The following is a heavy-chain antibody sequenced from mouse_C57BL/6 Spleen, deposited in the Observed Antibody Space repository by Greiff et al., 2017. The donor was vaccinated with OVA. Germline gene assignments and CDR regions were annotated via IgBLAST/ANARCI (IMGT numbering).Heavy chain of an antibody. CDR3: ARRPDYYGSSYDFDY. D-gene: IGHD1-1*01. CDR1: GYTFTSYW. CDR2: IDPSDSYT. J-gene: IGHJ2*01. Sequence: QVQLQQPGAELVKPGASVKLSCKASGYTFTSYWMQWVKQRPGQGLEWIGEIDPSDSYTNYNQKFKGKATLTVDTSSSTAYMQLSSLTSEDSAVYYCARRPDYYGSSYDFDYWGQGTTLTVSS. V-gene: IGHV1-50*01.